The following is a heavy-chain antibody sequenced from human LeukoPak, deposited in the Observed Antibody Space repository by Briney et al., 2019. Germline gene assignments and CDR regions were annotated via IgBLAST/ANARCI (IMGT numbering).Heavy chain of an antibody. CDR2: LNSDGSST. CDR3: ARGQAQQWLVSPWNYYYMDV. V-gene: IGHV3-74*01. J-gene: IGHJ6*03. Sequence: GGSLRLSCAASGFSFSSYWMHWVRQAPGKGLVWVSRLNSDGSSTAYADSVKGRFTISRDNAKNTLYLQMNSLRAEDTAVYYCARGQAQQWLVSPWNYYYMDVWGKGTTVTISS. CDR1: GFSFSSYW. D-gene: IGHD6-19*01.